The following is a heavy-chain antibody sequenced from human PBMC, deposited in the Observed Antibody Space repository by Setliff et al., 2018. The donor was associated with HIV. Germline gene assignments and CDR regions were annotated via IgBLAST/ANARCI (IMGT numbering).Heavy chain of an antibody. CDR3: ATDRGTY. Sequence: PGGSLRLSCAASGFTFSSYSMNWVRQAPGKGLEWVANIKQDGSEKYYVDSVKGRFTISRDNAKNSLYLQMNSLRAEDTAVYYCATDRGTYWGQGTLVTVS. D-gene: IGHD1-7*01. J-gene: IGHJ4*02. CDR2: IKQDGSEK. CDR1: GFTFSSYS. V-gene: IGHV3-7*03.